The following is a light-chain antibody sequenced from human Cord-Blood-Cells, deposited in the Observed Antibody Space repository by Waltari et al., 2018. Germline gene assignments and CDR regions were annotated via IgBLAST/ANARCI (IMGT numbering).Light chain of an antibody. CDR3: SSYAGSNNLV. CDR2: EVS. V-gene: IGLV2-8*01. CDR1: SSDVGGYNY. J-gene: IGLJ2*01. Sequence: QSALTQPPSASGSPGQSLTISCTGTSSDVGGYNYVSWYQQHPGKAPKLMIYEVSKRPSGVPDRFPGSKSGNTASLSVSGLQAEDEADYYCSSYAGSNNLVFGGGTKLTVL.